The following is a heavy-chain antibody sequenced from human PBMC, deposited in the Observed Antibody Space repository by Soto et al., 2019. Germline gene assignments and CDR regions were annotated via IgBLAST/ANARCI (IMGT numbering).Heavy chain of an antibody. J-gene: IGHJ6*02. CDR1: GYSFTSYW. V-gene: IGHV5-51*01. CDR2: IYPGDSGT. CDR3: ARHRLVAAAGTPYYYHYGMDV. Sequence: PGESLKISCKGSGYSFTSYWIGWVRQMPGKGLEWMGTIYPGDSGTRYSPSFQGQVTISAGKSISTAYLQWSSLKASDTAMYYCARHRLVAAAGTPYYYHYGMDVWGQGTTVTVSS. D-gene: IGHD6-13*01.